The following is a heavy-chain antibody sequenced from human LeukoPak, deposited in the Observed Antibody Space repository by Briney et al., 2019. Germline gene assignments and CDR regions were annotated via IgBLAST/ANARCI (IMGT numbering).Heavy chain of an antibody. V-gene: IGHV4-59*12. CDR3: ASASRSPYGLDV. CDR2: IDYSRDT. CDR1: GGSISSYY. Sequence: SETLSLTCTVSGGSISSYYWSWIRQPPGKGLEWIGNIDYSRDTNYNPSLRSRVTILVDKSRNQFSLKLNSVTAADTAVYYCASASRSPYGLDVWGQGTTVIVAS. J-gene: IGHJ6*02. D-gene: IGHD1-26*01.